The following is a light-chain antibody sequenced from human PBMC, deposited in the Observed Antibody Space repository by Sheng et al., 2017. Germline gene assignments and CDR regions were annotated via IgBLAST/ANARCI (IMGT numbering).Light chain of an antibody. CDR3: QQYDSSPET. J-gene: IGKJ1*01. CDR2: GAS. Sequence: EIVMTQSPGTLSVSPGERATLSCRASQSVGVDLAWYQQKPGQAPRLLIYGASSRATGIPDRFSGSGSGTDFTLTISRLEPEDFAIYYCQQYDSSPETFGQGTKVEIK. V-gene: IGKV3-20*01. CDR1: QSVGVD.